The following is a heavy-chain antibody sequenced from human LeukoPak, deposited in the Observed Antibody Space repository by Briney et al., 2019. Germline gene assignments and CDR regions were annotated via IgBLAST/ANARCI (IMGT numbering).Heavy chain of an antibody. CDR2: INPNSGGT. Sequence: ASVKVSCKASGYTFTGYYMHWVRQSPGQGLEWMGWINPNSGGTNYAQKFQGWVTMTRDTSISTAYMELSRLRSDDTAVYYCARGAAQWLLLPPLAPDFDYWGQGTLVTVSS. D-gene: IGHD3-22*01. CDR3: ARGAAQWLLLPPLAPDFDY. V-gene: IGHV1-2*04. J-gene: IGHJ4*02. CDR1: GYTFTGYY.